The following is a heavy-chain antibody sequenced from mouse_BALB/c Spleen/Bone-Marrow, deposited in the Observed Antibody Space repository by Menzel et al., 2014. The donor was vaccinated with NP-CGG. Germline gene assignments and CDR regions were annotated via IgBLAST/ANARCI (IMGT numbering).Heavy chain of an antibody. J-gene: IGHJ4*01. CDR2: IYPSDSYT. D-gene: IGHD2-2*01. CDR1: DYTFTNYW. V-gene: IGHV1-69*02. Sequence: QVQLQQSGAELVRPGASVKLSCKASDYTFTNYWINWVKQRPGQGPEWIGNIYPSDSYTNYNQKFKDKATLTVDKSSSTAYMQLSSPTSEDSAVYYCTRWLPYAMDYWGQGTSVTVSS. CDR3: TRWLPYAMDY.